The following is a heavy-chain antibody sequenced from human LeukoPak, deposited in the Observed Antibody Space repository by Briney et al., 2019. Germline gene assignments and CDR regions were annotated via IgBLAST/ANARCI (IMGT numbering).Heavy chain of an antibody. CDR3: ARDLSSGYNWFDP. J-gene: IGHJ5*02. V-gene: IGHV4-59*01. D-gene: IGHD6-6*01. CDR2: IYYSGST. Sequence: SETLSLTCTVSGGSISGYYWSWIRQPPGKGLEWIGYIYYSGSTNYNPSLKSRVTISVDTSKNQFSLKLSSVTAADTAVYYCARDLSSGYNWFDPWGQGTLVTVSS. CDR1: GGSISGYY.